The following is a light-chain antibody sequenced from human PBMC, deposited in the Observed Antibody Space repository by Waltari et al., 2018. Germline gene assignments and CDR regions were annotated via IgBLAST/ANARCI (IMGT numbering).Light chain of an antibody. V-gene: IGKV4-1*01. CDR1: QSVLYSSNNKNY. CDR2: WAS. Sequence: DIVMTQSPDSLAVSLGERATINCKFSQSVLYSSNNKNYLAWYQQKPGQPPNLLIYWASTRESGVPDRFSGSGSGSDFTLTISSLQAEDVAVYYCQQFYSTPRTFGQGTKLEI. J-gene: IGKJ2*02. CDR3: QQFYSTPRT.